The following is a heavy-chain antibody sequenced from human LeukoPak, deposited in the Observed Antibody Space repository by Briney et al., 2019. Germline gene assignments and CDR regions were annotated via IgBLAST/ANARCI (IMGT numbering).Heavy chain of an antibody. CDR2: IYSGGDT. CDR3: ASLVGGSGWTGYYFDY. D-gene: IGHD6-19*01. Sequence: GGSLRLSCAASGFTVSSNYMSWVRQAPGKGLEWVSVIYSGGDTYYADSVKGRFTISRDTSKNTLYLQMNSLRAEDTAVYYCASLVGGSGWTGYYFDYWGQGTLVTVSS. J-gene: IGHJ4*02. CDR1: GFTVSSNY. V-gene: IGHV3-53*01.